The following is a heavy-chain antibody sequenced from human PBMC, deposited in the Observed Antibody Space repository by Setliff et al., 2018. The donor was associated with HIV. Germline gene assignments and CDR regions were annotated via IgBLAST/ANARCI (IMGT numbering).Heavy chain of an antibody. CDR3: ARWVYNSAWSLDY. CDR1: GGSISSYY. Sequence: SETLSLTCTVSGGSISSYYWTWLRQFPGKGLEWIGFIFYTGSTTYNPSLNSRVTISVDTSKNQFSLKVTSVTAADSATYYCARWVYNSAWSLDYWGQGTLVTVSS. CDR2: IFYTGST. V-gene: IGHV4-59*08. J-gene: IGHJ4*02. D-gene: IGHD6-19*01.